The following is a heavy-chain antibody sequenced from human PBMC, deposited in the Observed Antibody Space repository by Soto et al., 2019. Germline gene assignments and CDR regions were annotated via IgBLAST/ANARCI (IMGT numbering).Heavy chain of an antibody. V-gene: IGHV3-33*01. J-gene: IGHJ3*02. CDR1: GFTFSSYG. D-gene: IGHD3-10*01. CDR3: ARDRTASGGFDI. CDR2: IWYDGSNK. Sequence: GGSLRLSCAASGFTFSSYGMHWVRQAPGKGLEWVAVIWYDGSNKYYADSVKGRFTISRDNSKNTLYLQMNSLRAEDTAVYYCARDRTASGGFDIWGQGTMVTVSS.